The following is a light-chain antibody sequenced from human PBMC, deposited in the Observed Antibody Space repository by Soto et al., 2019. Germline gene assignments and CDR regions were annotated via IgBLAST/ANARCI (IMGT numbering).Light chain of an antibody. Sequence: DIQMTQSPSSLSASVGDGVTITCRASQAISNSLAWYQQKPGKVPKLLIYDASTLHAGVPSRFSGSGSATDFTLTISSLQPADVATYYCQQYNSVLRTFGQGTKVDIK. CDR3: QQYNSVLRT. J-gene: IGKJ1*01. CDR2: DAS. V-gene: IGKV1-27*01. CDR1: QAISNS.